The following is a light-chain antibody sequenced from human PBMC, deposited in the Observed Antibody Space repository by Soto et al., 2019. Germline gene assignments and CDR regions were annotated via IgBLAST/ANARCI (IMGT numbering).Light chain of an antibody. CDR3: QQYNSYPWS. Sequence: IQLIQSTSTQSAPVGDRVTITCRASQSISSWLAWYQQKPGKAPKLLIYDASSLESGVPSRFSGSGSGTEFTLTISSLQPDDFATYYCQQYNSYPWSFGQGSKADIK. CDR2: DAS. V-gene: IGKV1-5*01. CDR1: QSISSW. J-gene: IGKJ1*01.